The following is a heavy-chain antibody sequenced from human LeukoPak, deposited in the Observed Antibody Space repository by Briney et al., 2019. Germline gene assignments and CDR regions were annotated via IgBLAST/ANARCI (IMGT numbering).Heavy chain of an antibody. D-gene: IGHD3-10*01. Sequence: GGSLRLSCAASGFTFSDYYMSWIRQAPGKGLEWVSYISSSSSYTNYADSVKGRFTISRDNAKSSLYLQMNSLRAEDTAVYYCARMMVRGPFDYWGQRTLVTVSS. CDR1: GFTFSDYY. CDR3: ARMMVRGPFDY. J-gene: IGHJ4*02. V-gene: IGHV3-11*03. CDR2: ISSSSSYT.